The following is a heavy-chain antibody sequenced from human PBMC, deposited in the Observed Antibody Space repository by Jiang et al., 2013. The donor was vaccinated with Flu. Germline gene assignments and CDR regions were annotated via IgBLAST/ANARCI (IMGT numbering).Heavy chain of an antibody. CDR3: ARGGVWDSSSPMDV. V-gene: IGHV1-18*01. Sequence: FTSYGISWVRQAPGQGLEWMGWISAYNGNTNYAQKLQGRVTMTTDTSTSTAYMELRSLRSDDTAVYYCARGGVWDSSSPMDVWGKGTTVTVSS. CDR2: ISAYNGNT. J-gene: IGHJ6*04. CDR1: FTSYG. D-gene: IGHD6-13*01.